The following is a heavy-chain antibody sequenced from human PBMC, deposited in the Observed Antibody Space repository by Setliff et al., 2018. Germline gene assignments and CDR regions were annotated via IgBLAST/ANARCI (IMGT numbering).Heavy chain of an antibody. CDR2: IFQSGIT. CDR1: GFSITNSYY. Sequence: SETLSLTCAVSGFSITNSYYWGWIRQSPGKGLEWIGNIFQSGITFYNPSLKSRVTMSLDTSQNQFSLKLRSVTAADTAVYFCARLGGLLVATMPFDYWGQGTLVTVSS. D-gene: IGHD5-12*01. CDR3: ARLGGLLVATMPFDY. V-gene: IGHV4-38-2*01. J-gene: IGHJ4*02.